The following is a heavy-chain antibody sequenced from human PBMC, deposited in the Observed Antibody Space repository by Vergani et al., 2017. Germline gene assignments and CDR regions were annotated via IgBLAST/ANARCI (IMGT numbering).Heavy chain of an antibody. CDR3: AREGEINCSGGSCYYRGANYYYGMDV. CDR2: INPSGGST. J-gene: IGHJ6*02. D-gene: IGHD2-15*01. V-gene: IGHV1-46*03. Sequence: QVQLVQSGAEVKKPGASVKVSCKASGYTFTSYYMHWVRQAPGQGLEWMGIINPSGGSTSYAQKFQGRVTMTRDTSTRTVYMELSSLRSEDTAVYYCAREGEINCSGGSCYYRGANYYYGMDVWGQGTTVTVSS. CDR1: GYTFTSYY.